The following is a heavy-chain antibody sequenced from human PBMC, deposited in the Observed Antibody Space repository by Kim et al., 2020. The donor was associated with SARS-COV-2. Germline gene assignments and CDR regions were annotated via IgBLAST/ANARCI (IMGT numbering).Heavy chain of an antibody. J-gene: IGHJ4*02. Sequence: YNPSLKSRVTISVDTSKNQFSLKLSSVTAADTAVYYCASIRDSGWGFDYWGQGTLVTVSS. D-gene: IGHD6-19*01. CDR3: ASIRDSGWGFDY. V-gene: IGHV4-39*01.